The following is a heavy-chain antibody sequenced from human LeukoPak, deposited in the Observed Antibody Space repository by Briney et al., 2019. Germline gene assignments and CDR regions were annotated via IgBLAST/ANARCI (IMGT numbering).Heavy chain of an antibody. J-gene: IGHJ1*01. CDR1: GFTFSDYY. V-gene: IGHV3-53*01. D-gene: IGHD2-15*01. Sequence: GGSLRLSCAASGFTFSDYYMSWVRQAPEKGLEWVSIIYSDGTKYYADSVKGRFTISRDNSKNTLFLHMNTLRAEDTAVYYCARGRCTGGNCYFQYFHDWGQGTLVTVSS. CDR3: ARGRCTGGNCYFQYFHD. CDR2: IYSDGTK.